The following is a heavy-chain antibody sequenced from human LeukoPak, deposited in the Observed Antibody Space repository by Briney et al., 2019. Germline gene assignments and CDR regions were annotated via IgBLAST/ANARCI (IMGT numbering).Heavy chain of an antibody. CDR1: GGSISSSSYY. CDR2: IYYSGST. Sequence: SETLSLTCTVSGGSISSSSYYWGWIRQPPGKGLEWIGSIYYSGSTYYNPSLKSRVTISVDTPKNQFSLKLISVTAADTAVYYCASAKGGQKLGPYTYYYGMDVWGQGTTVTVPS. V-gene: IGHV4-39*07. CDR3: ASAKGGQKLGPYTYYYGMDV. J-gene: IGHJ6*02. D-gene: IGHD2-2*02.